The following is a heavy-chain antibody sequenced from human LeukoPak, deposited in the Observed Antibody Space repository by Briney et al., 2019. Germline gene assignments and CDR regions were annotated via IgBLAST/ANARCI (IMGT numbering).Heavy chain of an antibody. CDR3: ARAYDSSGYYYAYAFDI. CDR1: GFTFSSYS. CDR2: ISSSSSYI. Sequence: GGSLRLSCAASGFTFSSYSMNWVRQAPGEGLEWVSSISSSSSYIYYADSVKGRFTISRDNARNSLYLQMNSLRAEDTAVYYCARAYDSSGYYYAYAFDIWGQGTMVTVSS. J-gene: IGHJ3*02. D-gene: IGHD3-22*01. V-gene: IGHV3-21*01.